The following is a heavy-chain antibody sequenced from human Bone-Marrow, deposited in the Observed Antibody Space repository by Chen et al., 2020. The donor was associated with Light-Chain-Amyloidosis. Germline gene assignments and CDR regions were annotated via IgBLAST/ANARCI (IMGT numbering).Heavy chain of an antibody. CDR3: ARETHYYDSGDYYGMDV. CDR2: IYYSGST. CDR1: GGSISSGGYY. D-gene: IGHD3-22*01. Sequence: QVQLQESGPGLVRPSQTLSLTCTVSGGSISSGGYYWSWIRQHPGKGLEWIGYIYYSGSTYYNPSLKSRVTISVDTSKNQFSLKLSSVTAADTAVYYCARETHYYDSGDYYGMDVWGQGTTVTVSS. J-gene: IGHJ6*02. V-gene: IGHV4-31*03.